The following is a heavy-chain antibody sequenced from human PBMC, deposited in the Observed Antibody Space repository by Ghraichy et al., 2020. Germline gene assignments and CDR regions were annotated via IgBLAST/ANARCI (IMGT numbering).Heavy chain of an antibody. Sequence: GSLRLSCVGSGFTFSSYSMNWVRQAPGKGLEWVSYITSSSRFISYADSVKGRFTVSRDTAQKSLYLQMKNLRDEDTAVYYCARGSMVVRYYYYDGMDVWGQGTTVTVSS. CDR3: ARGSMVVRYYYYDGMDV. D-gene: IGHD2-21*01. V-gene: IGHV3-48*02. CDR1: GFTFSSYS. J-gene: IGHJ6*02. CDR2: ITSSSRFI.